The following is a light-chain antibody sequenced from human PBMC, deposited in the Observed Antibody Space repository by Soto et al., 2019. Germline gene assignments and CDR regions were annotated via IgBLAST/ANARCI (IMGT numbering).Light chain of an antibody. Sequence: EIVMTQSPATLSVSPGERATLSCRASQSVSSNLAWYQQKPGQAPRLLIYGASTRATGIPARISGSGSGTEFTLTISSLQSEDFAVYYCQQYNNWPMTFGQGTQVDIK. V-gene: IGKV3-15*01. CDR3: QQYNNWPMT. CDR1: QSVSSN. CDR2: GAS. J-gene: IGKJ1*01.